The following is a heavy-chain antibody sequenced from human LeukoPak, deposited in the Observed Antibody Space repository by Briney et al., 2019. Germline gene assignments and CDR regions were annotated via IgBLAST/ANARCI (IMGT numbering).Heavy chain of an antibody. V-gene: IGHV4-59*01. CDR3: ARDDYRGVTNFDP. Sequence: SETLSLTGTVSGGSISPYFWSWIRQPPGKGLEWIGYISYTGSTNYNPSLKSRVTITVDTSKNQFSHQLSSVTAADTAVYYCARDDYRGVTNFDPWGQGTLVTVSS. J-gene: IGHJ5*02. CDR2: ISYTGST. D-gene: IGHD3-10*01. CDR1: GGSISPYF.